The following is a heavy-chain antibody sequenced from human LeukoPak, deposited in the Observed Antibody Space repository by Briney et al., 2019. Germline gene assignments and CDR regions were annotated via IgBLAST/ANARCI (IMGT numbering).Heavy chain of an antibody. CDR3: ARARGDGYNRIYYYYYYMDV. D-gene: IGHD5-24*01. CDR1: GFTFSIYA. CDR2: ISGSGDLT. J-gene: IGHJ6*03. Sequence: GGPLRLSCAAAGFTFSIYAMSWVRQAPGKGLEWVSSISGSGDLTYYAGSVKGRFTISRDNSKNTLYLQMNSLRAEDTAIYYCARARGDGYNRIYYYYYYMDVWGKGTTVTVSS. V-gene: IGHV3-23*01.